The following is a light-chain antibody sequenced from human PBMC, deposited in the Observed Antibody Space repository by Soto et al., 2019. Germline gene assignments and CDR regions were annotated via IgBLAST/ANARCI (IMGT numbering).Light chain of an antibody. CDR1: QSVLYSSNNKNY. V-gene: IGKV4-1*01. Sequence: DIVMTQSPDSLCVSLGERATINCKSSQSVLYSSNNKNYLAWYQQKPGQPPKLLIYWASTRESGVPDRFSGSGSGTDFTLTISSLQAEDVAVYYCQQYYSTLLTFGGGTKVDIK. J-gene: IGKJ4*01. CDR3: QQYYSTLLT. CDR2: WAS.